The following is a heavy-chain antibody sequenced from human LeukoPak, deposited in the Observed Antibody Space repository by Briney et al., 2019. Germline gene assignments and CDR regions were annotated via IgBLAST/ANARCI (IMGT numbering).Heavy chain of an antibody. V-gene: IGHV3-66*01. J-gene: IGHJ4*02. CDR2: IYSGGSK. Sequence: GGSLRLSCAAFGFTFSNYWMTWVRQAPGKGLEWVSVIYSGGSKYYADAVKGRFMISRDNSKNTLYLQMNSLRAEDTAVYYCARDATGRYCFDYWGQGSLVTVSS. CDR1: GFTFSNYW. CDR3: ARDATGRYCFDY. D-gene: IGHD3-16*02.